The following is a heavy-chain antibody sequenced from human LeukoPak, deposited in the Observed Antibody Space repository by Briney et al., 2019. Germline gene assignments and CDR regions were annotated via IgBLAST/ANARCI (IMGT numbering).Heavy chain of an antibody. CDR3: ARERHIASDSFDI. CDR1: GGSMSSYF. CDR2: FYSSGNN. V-gene: IGHV4-4*07. J-gene: IGHJ3*02. D-gene: IGHD2-21*01. Sequence: SETLSLTCLVSGGSMSSYFWSWVRQPAGKGLEWIGRFYSSGNNNYNPSLRSRVTMSADTSKNQFSLELTSVTAADTAVYYCARERHIASDSFDIWGPGTLVTVSS.